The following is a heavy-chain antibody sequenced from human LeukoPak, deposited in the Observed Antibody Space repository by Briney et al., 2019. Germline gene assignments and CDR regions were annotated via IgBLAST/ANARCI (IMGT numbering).Heavy chain of an antibody. CDR3: ARDSRIAARLGSTTTDY. J-gene: IGHJ4*02. CDR1: GYTFTGYY. Sequence: ASVKVSCKASGYTFTGYYMHWVRQAPGQGLGWMGWINPNSGGTNYAQKFQGRVTMTRDTSISTAYMELSRLRSDDTAVYYCARDSRIAARLGSTTTDYWGQGTLVTVSS. D-gene: IGHD6-6*01. V-gene: IGHV1-2*02. CDR2: INPNSGGT.